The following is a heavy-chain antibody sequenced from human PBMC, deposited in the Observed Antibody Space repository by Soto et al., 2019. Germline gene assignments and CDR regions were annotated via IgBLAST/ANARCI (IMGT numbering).Heavy chain of an antibody. CDR2: IKQDGSEK. D-gene: IGHD6-13*01. CDR1: GFTFSSYW. CDR3: ATSRTFDY. J-gene: IGHJ4*02. V-gene: IGHV3-7*01. Sequence: EVQMVESGGGLVQPGGSLRLSGAASGFTFSSYWMNWVRQAPGKGLEWVANIKQDGSEKYYVDSVKGRFTISRDNAKNSLYLELNSLRAEDTAVYYCATSRTFDYWGQGTLVTVSS.